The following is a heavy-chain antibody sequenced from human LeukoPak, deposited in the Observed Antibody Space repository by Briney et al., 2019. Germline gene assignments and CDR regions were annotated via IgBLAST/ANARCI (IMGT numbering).Heavy chain of an antibody. D-gene: IGHD1-26*01. CDR2: IRYDGSNK. V-gene: IGHV3-30*02. J-gene: IGHJ5*02. CDR3: AKKRGAAFYNWFDP. CDR1: GFTFSSFG. Sequence: GESLRLSCAASGFTFSSFGMHWVRQAPGKGVEWLVYIRYDGSNKNYADSLEGRFTISRDNSKNALYLQIDSLRPEDTAVYYCAKKRGAAFYNWFDPWGQGALVTVSS.